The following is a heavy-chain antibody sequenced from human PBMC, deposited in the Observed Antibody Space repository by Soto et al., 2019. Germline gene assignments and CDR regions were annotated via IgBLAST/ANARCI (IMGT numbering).Heavy chain of an antibody. V-gene: IGHV3-48*02. D-gene: IGHD4-4*01. Sequence: GGSLRLSCAASGFTFSSYSMNWVRQAPGKGLEWVSYISSSSSTIYYADSVKGRFTISRDNAKNSLYLQMNSLRDEDTAVYYCARGDYRLYYSGMDVWGQGTTVTVSS. CDR3: ARGDYRLYYSGMDV. CDR2: ISSSSSTI. J-gene: IGHJ6*02. CDR1: GFTFSSYS.